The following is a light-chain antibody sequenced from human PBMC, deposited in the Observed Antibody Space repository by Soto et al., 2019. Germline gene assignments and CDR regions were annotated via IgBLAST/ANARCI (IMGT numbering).Light chain of an antibody. Sequence: QSVLTQPASVSGSPGQSITISCTGTSSDVGGYNYVSWYQRHPDKAPKLMIYAVTNRPSGVSDRFSGSKSGNTASLTISGLQTEDEADYYCSSYSTSGTLWVFGGGTKVTVL. CDR1: SSDVGGYNY. V-gene: IGLV2-14*03. J-gene: IGLJ3*02. CDR2: AVT. CDR3: SSYSTSGTLWV.